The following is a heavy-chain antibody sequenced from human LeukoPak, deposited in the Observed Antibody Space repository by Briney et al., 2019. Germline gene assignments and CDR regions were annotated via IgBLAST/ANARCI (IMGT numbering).Heavy chain of an antibody. Sequence: PGGSLRLSCAASGFTFSSYAMSWVRQAPGKGLEWVSAISGSGGSTYYADSVKGRFTISRDNSKNTLYLQMNSLRAEDTAVYYCAKDLAAGDYDSSGLGIDYWGQGTLVTVSS. CDR1: GFTFSSYA. D-gene: IGHD3-22*01. J-gene: IGHJ4*02. CDR3: AKDLAAGDYDSSGLGIDY. V-gene: IGHV3-23*01. CDR2: ISGSGGST.